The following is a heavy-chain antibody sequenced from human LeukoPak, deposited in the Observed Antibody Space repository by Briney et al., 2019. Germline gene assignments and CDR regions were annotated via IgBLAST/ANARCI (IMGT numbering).Heavy chain of an antibody. V-gene: IGHV3-23*01. J-gene: IGHJ4*02. CDR1: GFTFSSYA. Sequence: GESLRLSCAASGFTFSSYAMSWVRQAPGKGLEWVSGISTSGASTSNADSVKGQFTISRDNPRNTLYMQMNSLRAEDTALYYCAIMHPYYDGSGYWVQWGQGTLVTVSS. D-gene: IGHD3-22*01. CDR3: AIMHPYYDGSGYWVQ. CDR2: ISTSGAST.